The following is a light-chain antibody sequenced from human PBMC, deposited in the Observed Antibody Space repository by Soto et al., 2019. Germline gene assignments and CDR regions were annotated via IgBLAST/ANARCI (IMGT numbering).Light chain of an antibody. J-gene: IGLJ1*01. CDR3: YSSTRSNTYV. Sequence: QSALTQPPSGSGSPGPSVTISCTGTSSDVGSYNRVSWYQQPPGTAPKVMIYEVSNRPSGVPDRFSGSKSGNTASLTISGIQPEYDADYYCYSSTRSNTYVFGTGTKLTVL. V-gene: IGLV2-18*02. CDR2: EVS. CDR1: SSDVGSYNR.